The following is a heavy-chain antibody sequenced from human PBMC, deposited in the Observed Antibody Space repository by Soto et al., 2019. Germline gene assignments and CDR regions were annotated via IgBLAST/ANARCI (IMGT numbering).Heavy chain of an antibody. D-gene: IGHD6-13*01. CDR3: ARDVSPGSSSLYLDAFDI. J-gene: IGHJ3*02. CDR1: GFTLSAYW. CDR2: INRDGSKK. Sequence: EVQLEESGGDLVQPGGSLRFSCAASGFTLSAYWLTWVRQAPGNGLEWVANINRDGSKKSYLDSVRGRFTISRDNVGNSLYLQMDSLRADDTALYYCARDVSPGSSSLYLDAFDIWGQGTMVTVSS. V-gene: IGHV3-7*03.